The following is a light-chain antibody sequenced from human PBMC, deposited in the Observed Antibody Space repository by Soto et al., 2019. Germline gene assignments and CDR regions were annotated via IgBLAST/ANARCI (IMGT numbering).Light chain of an antibody. J-gene: IGLJ1*01. Sequence: QSALTQPPSASGSPGQSVTISCTGTSSDVGGYNYVSWYQQHPGKAPKLMIYEVSSRPSGVSNRVSGSKSGNTASLTISGLQPEDEADDYCSSYTTSSTVVFGTGTKLTVL. V-gene: IGLV2-14*03. CDR2: EVS. CDR3: SSYTTSSTVV. CDR1: SSDVGGYNY.